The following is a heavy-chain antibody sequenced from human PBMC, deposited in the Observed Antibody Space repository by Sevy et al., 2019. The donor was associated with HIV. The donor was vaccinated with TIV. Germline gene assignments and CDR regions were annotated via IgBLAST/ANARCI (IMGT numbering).Heavy chain of an antibody. J-gene: IGHJ6*02. CDR1: GYTFTNYA. V-gene: IGHV1-3*01. CDR3: ARDGATAWFFFYGMDV. Sequence: ASVKVSCKASGYTFTNYAIHWVRQAPGQRLEWMGWINGDNGNTQFSKKFQGRVTITRDTSASTAYMQLSSLRSEDTGVYYCARDGATAWFFFYGMDVWGQGTTVNVSS. D-gene: IGHD5-18*01. CDR2: INGDNGNT.